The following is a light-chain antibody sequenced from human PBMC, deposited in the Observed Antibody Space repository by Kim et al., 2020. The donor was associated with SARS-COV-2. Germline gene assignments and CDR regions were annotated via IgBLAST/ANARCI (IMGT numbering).Light chain of an antibody. CDR1: SLRSYY. J-gene: IGLJ2*01. Sequence: VALGQTVRSTCQGDSLRSYYATWYQQKPGQAPRLVIYGKNNRPSGIPDRFSGSSSGNTASLTITGTQAGDEADYYCNSRDSNDNVVFGGGTQLTVL. CDR2: GKN. V-gene: IGLV3-19*01. CDR3: NSRDSNDNVV.